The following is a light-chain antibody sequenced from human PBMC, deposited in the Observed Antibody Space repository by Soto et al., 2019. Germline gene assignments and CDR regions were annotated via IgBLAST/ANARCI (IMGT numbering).Light chain of an antibody. V-gene: IGLV2-14*01. J-gene: IGLJ2*01. CDR3: TSFTSSSHSV. CDR2: EVI. Sequence: QPVLTQPASVSGSPGQSITISCTGTTSDVGGYNFVSWYQHHPGKAPKLIIYEVINRPSGVSNRFSGSKSGNTASLTISGLQAEDEADYYCTSFTSSSHSVFGGGTKLTVL. CDR1: TSDVGGYNF.